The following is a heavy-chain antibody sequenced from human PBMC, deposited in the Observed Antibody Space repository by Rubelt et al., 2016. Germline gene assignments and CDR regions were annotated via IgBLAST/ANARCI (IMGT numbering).Heavy chain of an antibody. Sequence: QVQLQESGPGLVKPSETLSLTCTVSGGSISSYYWSWIRQPPGKGLEWIGEINHSGSTNYNPSLKSRVTISVDTSKNQFSLKLSSVTAADTAVYYCARTGYYDSSGYYYNWFDPWGQGTLVTVSS. J-gene: IGHJ5*02. CDR2: INHSGST. CDR1: GGSISSYY. V-gene: IGHV4-59*12. CDR3: ARTGYYDSSGYYYNWFDP. D-gene: IGHD3-22*01.